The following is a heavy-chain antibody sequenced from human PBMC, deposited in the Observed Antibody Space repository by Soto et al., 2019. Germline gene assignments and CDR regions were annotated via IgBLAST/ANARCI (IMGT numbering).Heavy chain of an antibody. D-gene: IGHD3-9*01. J-gene: IGHJ1*01. CDR1: GGYFNSLS. V-gene: IGHV1-69*01. CDR3: ASGWGHSDSTGYYMYFDV. Sequence: QVQLVQSGAEVKKPGSSVKLSCKASGGYFNSLSISWVRQAPGQGLEWMGGTIPNFGTADYAQNFQGRVTLTADEKTRTVYMELTSITSDDAAVYYCASGWGHSDSTGYYMYFDVWGQGTLVTVSS. CDR2: TIPNFGTA.